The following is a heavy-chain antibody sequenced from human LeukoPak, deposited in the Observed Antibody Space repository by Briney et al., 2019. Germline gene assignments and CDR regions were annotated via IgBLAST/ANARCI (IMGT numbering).Heavy chain of an antibody. Sequence: GGSLRLSCAASGFTFNTYGMHWVRQAPGKGLEWVAFIRYDGSDKYYADSVKGRFTISRDNSKNTLYLQMNSLRAEDTAVYYCARAGYYLSPYFFDYWGQGTLVTVSS. D-gene: IGHD3-3*01. V-gene: IGHV3-30*02. CDR1: GFTFNTYG. J-gene: IGHJ4*02. CDR3: ARAGYYLSPYFFDY. CDR2: IRYDGSDK.